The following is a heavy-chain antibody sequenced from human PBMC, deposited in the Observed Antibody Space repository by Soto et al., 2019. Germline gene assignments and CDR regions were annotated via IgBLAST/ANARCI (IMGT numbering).Heavy chain of an antibody. CDR2: ISAYNGNT. V-gene: IGHV1-18*01. CDR1: GYTFTSYG. D-gene: IGHD1-7*01. CDR3: ARDGLTGTTYYYGMDV. J-gene: IGHJ6*02. Sequence: GASVKVSCKASGYTFTSYGISGVRQAPGQGLEWMGWISAYNGNTNYAQKLQGRVTMTTDTSTSTAYMELRSLRSDDTAVYYCARDGLTGTTYYYGMDVWGQGTTVTVSS.